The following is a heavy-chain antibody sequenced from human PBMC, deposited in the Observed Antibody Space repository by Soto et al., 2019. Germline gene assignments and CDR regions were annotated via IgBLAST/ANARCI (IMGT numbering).Heavy chain of an antibody. V-gene: IGHV3-7*03. J-gene: IGHJ4*02. CDR1: GFTFGSYW. CDR2: IKPDGSAT. Sequence: EVQLVESGGGLVQPGGSLRLSCAVSGFTFGSYWMNWVRLIPGKGLEWVAYIKPDGSATYYVDSVKGRFTISRDNAKNSLYLQMNSLRAEDTAIYYCARYIRGPTVFYFDFWGPGVLVTVSS. CDR3: ARYIRGPTVFYFDF. D-gene: IGHD1-26*01.